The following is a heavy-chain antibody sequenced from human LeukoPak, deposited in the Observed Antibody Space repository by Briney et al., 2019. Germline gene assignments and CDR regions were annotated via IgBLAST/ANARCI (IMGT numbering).Heavy chain of an antibody. Sequence: EASVKVSCKASGNTFIDYYIHWIRQAPGQGLEWMGRFVSSGGDTIYAQKFQGRVALTRDTSTSTVYMDLSSLRSEDTAVYFCARDGSYYDFDFWGQGTLVTVSS. J-gene: IGHJ4*02. D-gene: IGHD3-10*01. V-gene: IGHV1-46*01. CDR2: FVSSGGDT. CDR3: ARDGSYYDFDF. CDR1: GNTFIDYY.